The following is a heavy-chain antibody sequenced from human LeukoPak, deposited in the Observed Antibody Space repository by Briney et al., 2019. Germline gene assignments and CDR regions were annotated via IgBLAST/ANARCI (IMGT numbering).Heavy chain of an antibody. CDR2: IYYSGST. D-gene: IGHD6-19*01. CDR1: GGSISSSSYY. CDR3: ARGSQWLVKYFDY. Sequence: SETLSLTCTVSGGSISSSSYYWGWIRQPPGKGLEWIGSIYYSGSTYYNPSLKSRVTISVDTSKNQFSLKLSSVTAADTAVYYCARGSQWLVKYFDYWGQGTLVTVSS. J-gene: IGHJ4*02. V-gene: IGHV4-39*07.